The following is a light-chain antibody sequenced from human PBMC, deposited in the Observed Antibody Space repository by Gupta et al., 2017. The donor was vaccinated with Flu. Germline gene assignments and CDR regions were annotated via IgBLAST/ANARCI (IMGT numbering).Light chain of an antibody. Sequence: QSALTQPASVSGSPGQSITISCTGTSSDIGGYNYVSWYQQHPGKAPKLMIYEVSNRPSGVSNRFSGSKSGNTASLTISGLQAEDEADYYCSSHTISFTRIFGGGTKLTVL. CDR2: EVS. J-gene: IGLJ2*01. CDR1: SSDIGGYNY. V-gene: IGLV2-14*01. CDR3: SSHTISFTRI.